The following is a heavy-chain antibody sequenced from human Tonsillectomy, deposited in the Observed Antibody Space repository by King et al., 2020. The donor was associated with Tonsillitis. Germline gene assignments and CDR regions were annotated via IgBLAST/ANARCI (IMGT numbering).Heavy chain of an antibody. V-gene: IGHV3-7*01. CDR1: GFTFSTYW. Sequence: VQLVESGGGLVQPGGSLRLSCAASGFTFSTYWMTWVRPAPGKGLEWVANIKQDGSEKYYVDSVKGRFTISRDNAKNSLYLQMNSLRAEDTAVYYCASYYDSSGSSGFDYWGQGTLVTVSS. D-gene: IGHD3-22*01. CDR2: IKQDGSEK. CDR3: ASYYDSSGSSGFDY. J-gene: IGHJ4*02.